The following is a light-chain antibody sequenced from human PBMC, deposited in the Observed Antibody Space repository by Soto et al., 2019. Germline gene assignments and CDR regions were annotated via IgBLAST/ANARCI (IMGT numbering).Light chain of an antibody. J-gene: IGKJ1*01. CDR3: QRFFNSVRT. CDR2: GAS. V-gene: IGKV3-20*01. CDR1: QSVSSSD. Sequence: EIVLTQSPGTLSLSPGERATLSCRASQSVSSSDLVWYQQKRGQAPRLLIYGASSRAAGIPDRFSVCGSVADFTLPISRLEPEDFAVYYCQRFFNSVRTFGQGTEVEV.